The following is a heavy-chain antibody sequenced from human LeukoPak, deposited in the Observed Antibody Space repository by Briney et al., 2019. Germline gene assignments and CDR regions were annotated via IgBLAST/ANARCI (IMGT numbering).Heavy chain of an antibody. CDR3: ARGGHDAFDI. V-gene: IGHV3-21*01. CDR1: GFTFSSYS. Sequence: SGGSLRLSCAASGFTFSSYSMNWVRQAPGKGLEWVSSISSSSSYIYYAESVKGRFTISRDNAKNSLYLQMNSLRAEDTAVYYCARGGHDAFDIWGQGTMVTVSS. D-gene: IGHD3/OR15-3a*01. CDR2: ISSSSSYI. J-gene: IGHJ3*02.